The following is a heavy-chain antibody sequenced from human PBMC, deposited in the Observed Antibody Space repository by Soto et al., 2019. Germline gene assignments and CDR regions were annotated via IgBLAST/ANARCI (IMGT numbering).Heavy chain of an antibody. Sequence: ASVRVSCKASGYTFTSYGISWVRQAPGQGLEWMGWISAYNGNTNYAQKLQGRVTMTTDTSTSTAYMELRSLRSDDTAVYYCTVKGPDSSGYYYSFDYWGQGTLVTV. CDR1: GYTFTSYG. CDR2: ISAYNGNT. D-gene: IGHD3-22*01. J-gene: IGHJ4*02. CDR3: TVKGPDSSGYYYSFDY. V-gene: IGHV1-18*01.